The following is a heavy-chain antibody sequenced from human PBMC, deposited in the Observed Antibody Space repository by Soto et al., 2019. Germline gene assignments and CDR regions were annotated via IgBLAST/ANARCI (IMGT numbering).Heavy chain of an antibody. Sequence: GGSLRLSCAASGFTYSDYYMSWIRQAPGKGLEWVSYISSSISYTNYADSVKGRFTISRDNAKNSLFLHMKSLRAEDTAVYFSARGDRGSYSDFDYWGQGTLVTVSS. D-gene: IGHD1-26*01. CDR2: ISSSISYT. CDR3: ARGDRGSYSDFDY. V-gene: IGHV3-11*06. J-gene: IGHJ4*02. CDR1: GFTYSDYY.